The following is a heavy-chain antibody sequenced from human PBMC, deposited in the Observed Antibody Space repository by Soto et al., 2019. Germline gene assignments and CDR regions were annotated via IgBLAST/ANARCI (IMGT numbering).Heavy chain of an antibody. V-gene: IGHV3-23*01. Sequence: PGGSLRLSCAASGFTFSSYAMSWVRQAPGKGLEWVSAISGSGGSTYYADSVKGRFTISRDNSKNTLYLQMNSLRAEDTAVYYCAKDRIVGAFKPNFPGKYYYYGMDGWGQGTTVTVSS. CDR1: GFTFSSYA. D-gene: IGHD1-26*01. CDR3: AKDRIVGAFKPNFPGKYYYYGMDG. J-gene: IGHJ6*02. CDR2: ISGSGGST.